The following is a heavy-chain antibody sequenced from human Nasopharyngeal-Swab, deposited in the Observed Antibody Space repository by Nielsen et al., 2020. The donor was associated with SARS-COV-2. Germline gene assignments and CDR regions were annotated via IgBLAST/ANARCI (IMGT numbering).Heavy chain of an antibody. CDR3: AREWENWNGDWFDP. Sequence: SETLSLTCTVSGGSISSSSYYWGWIRQPPGKGLEWIGSIYYSGSTYYNPSLKSRVTTSVDTSKNQFSLQLNSVTPEDTAVYYCAREWENWNGDWFDPWGQGTLVTVSS. CDR1: GGSISSSSYY. D-gene: IGHD1-1*01. V-gene: IGHV4-39*02. J-gene: IGHJ5*02. CDR2: IYYSGST.